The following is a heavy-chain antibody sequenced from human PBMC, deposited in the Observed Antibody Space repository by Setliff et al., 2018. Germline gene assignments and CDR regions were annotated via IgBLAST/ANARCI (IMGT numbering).Heavy chain of an antibody. D-gene: IGHD5-18*01. J-gene: IGHJ4*02. CDR3: AKDFQYGYDYGYIPGS. Sequence: GASVKVSCKASGYTFTNYHMHWVRQAPGQGPEWMGSINPGRGSTSYARNLKGRVAMTRDTSTSTFYMELSGLRSEDTAVYYCAKDFQYGYDYGYIPGSWGQGTPVTVSS. CDR2: INPGRGST. CDR1: GYTFTNYH. V-gene: IGHV1-46*04.